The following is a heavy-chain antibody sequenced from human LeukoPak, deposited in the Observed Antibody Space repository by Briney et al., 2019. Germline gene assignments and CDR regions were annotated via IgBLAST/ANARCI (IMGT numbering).Heavy chain of an antibody. CDR3: AKDRDYYDSSGYNPGLFDY. V-gene: IGHV3-7*05. D-gene: IGHD3-22*01. CDR1: GFTFSTYW. J-gene: IGHJ4*02. Sequence: TGGSLRLSCAASGFTFSTYWMSWVRQAPGKGLEWVASIKQDGSEKYYVDSVKGRFTISRDNAKNSLYLQMNSLRAEDTAVYFCAKDRDYYDSSGYNPGLFDYWGQGTLVTVSS. CDR2: IKQDGSEK.